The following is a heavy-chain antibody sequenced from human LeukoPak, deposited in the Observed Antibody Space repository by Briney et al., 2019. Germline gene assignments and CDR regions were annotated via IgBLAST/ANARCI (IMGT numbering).Heavy chain of an antibody. CDR1: GYSFTSYW. Sequence: GESLKISCKGSGYSFTSYWIGWVRQMPGKGLEWMGIIYPGDSATRYSSSFQGQVTISADKSISTAYLQWSSLKASDTAMYYCARSPTYYYGSGSPYYFDYWGQGTLVTVSS. J-gene: IGHJ4*02. V-gene: IGHV5-51*01. CDR3: ARSPTYYYGSGSPYYFDY. D-gene: IGHD3-10*01. CDR2: IYPGDSAT.